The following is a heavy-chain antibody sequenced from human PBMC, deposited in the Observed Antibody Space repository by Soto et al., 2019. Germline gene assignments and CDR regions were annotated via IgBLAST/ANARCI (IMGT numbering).Heavy chain of an antibody. Sequence: PSETLSLTCTVSGGSISSFYWSWIRQPPGKGLEWIGYIYYSGSTNYNPSLKSRVTISVDTSKNQFSLKLSSVTAADTAVYYCARVDTNYDFWSGYVYGWFDPWGQGTLVTVSS. D-gene: IGHD3-3*01. CDR3: ARVDTNYDFWSGYVYGWFDP. J-gene: IGHJ5*02. V-gene: IGHV4-59*08. CDR1: GGSISSFY. CDR2: IYYSGST.